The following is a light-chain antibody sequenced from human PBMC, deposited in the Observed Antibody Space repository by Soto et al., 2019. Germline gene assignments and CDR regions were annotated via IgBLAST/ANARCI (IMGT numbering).Light chain of an antibody. CDR2: DAS. Sequence: EIVLTQSPATLSLSPGERATLSCRASQSVSSYLAWYQQKPGQAPRLLIYDASNRATGIPARFSGSGSGTDFPLTISSLGPEDFAVYYCQQRSNWITFGQGTRLEIK. CDR1: QSVSSY. J-gene: IGKJ5*01. CDR3: QQRSNWIT. V-gene: IGKV3-11*01.